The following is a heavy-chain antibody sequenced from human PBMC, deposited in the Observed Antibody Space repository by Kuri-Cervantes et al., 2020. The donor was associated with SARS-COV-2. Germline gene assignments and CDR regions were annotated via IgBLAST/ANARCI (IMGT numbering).Heavy chain of an antibody. D-gene: IGHD3-16*01. CDR2: IRQDAGDK. CDR1: GLTFSSYW. CDR3: ARDHGGALDS. J-gene: IGHJ4*02. Sequence: ETLSLTCAASGLTFSSYWMAWVRQAPGKGLEWVANIRQDAGDKNCVDSVRGRLTISRDNAKNSLYLQMNSLGAEDTAVYYCARDHGGALDSWGQGTLVTVSS. V-gene: IGHV3-7*01.